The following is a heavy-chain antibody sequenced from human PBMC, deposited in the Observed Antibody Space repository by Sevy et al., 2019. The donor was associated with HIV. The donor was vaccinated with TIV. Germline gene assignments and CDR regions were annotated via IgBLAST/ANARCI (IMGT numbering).Heavy chain of an antibody. J-gene: IGHJ4*02. D-gene: IGHD2-8*01. V-gene: IGHV3-23*01. CDR1: GFTFSKYS. Sequence: GGSLRLSCAASGFTFSKYSMSWVRQPPGKGLEWVSTLSFGCGEINYADSVKGRFTISRDNSKSSVYLQMNNLRPEDTAVYYCAREGCTKPHHYWDQGTLVTVSS. CDR2: LSFGCGEI. CDR3: AREGCTKPHHY.